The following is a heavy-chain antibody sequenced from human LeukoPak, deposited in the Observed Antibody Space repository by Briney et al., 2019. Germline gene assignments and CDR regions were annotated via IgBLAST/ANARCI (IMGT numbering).Heavy chain of an antibody. CDR3: ASHIAVAGQRGFDY. CDR2: IYHSGKT. D-gene: IGHD6-19*01. J-gene: IGHJ4*02. Sequence: SETLSLTCAVSGGSINNYWWSWVRQPAGKGLEWIGEIYHSGKTNYNVSLKSRVTMSVDKSKNQFSLKLTSVTAADTAFYFCASHIAVAGQRGFDYWGQGTLVTVSS. CDR1: GGSINNYW. V-gene: IGHV4-4*02.